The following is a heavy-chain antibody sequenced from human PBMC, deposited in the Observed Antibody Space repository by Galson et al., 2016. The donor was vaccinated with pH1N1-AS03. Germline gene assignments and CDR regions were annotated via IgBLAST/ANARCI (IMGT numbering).Heavy chain of an antibody. CDR2: INPSDGNT. J-gene: IGHJ6*02. D-gene: IGHD4/OR15-4a*01. Sequence: SVKVSCKASGYTFTSYYIHWVRQAPGQGREWMGIINPSDGNTNYAQRFQGRVTMTGDTSTSTVYMELSSLRSDDTAVYYCARVSAGLTGYYYAMDVWGQGTTVTVSS. CDR3: ARVSAGLTGYYYAMDV. CDR1: GYTFTSYY. V-gene: IGHV1-46*01.